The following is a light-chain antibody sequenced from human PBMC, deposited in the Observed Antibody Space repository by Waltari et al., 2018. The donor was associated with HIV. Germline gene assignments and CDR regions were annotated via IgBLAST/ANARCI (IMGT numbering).Light chain of an antibody. Sequence: QSVLTQPPSVSAAPGPKVTISCSGSSSNIGKNYVCWYQPPPGTAPKLLIYDNNKRPSGIPVRFSGSKSGTSATLGITGLQTGDEADYYCGTWDSSLSAWVFGGGTKLTVL. CDR2: DNN. J-gene: IGLJ3*02. CDR3: GTWDSSLSAWV. V-gene: IGLV1-51*01. CDR1: SSNIGKNY.